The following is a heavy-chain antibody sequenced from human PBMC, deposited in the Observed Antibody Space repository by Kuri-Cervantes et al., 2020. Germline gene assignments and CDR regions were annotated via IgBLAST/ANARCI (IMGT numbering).Heavy chain of an antibody. D-gene: IGHD2-15*01. CDR2: IYYSGST. CDR3: AGWWYLPNSKIDY. CDR1: GGSISSSGYS. J-gene: IGHJ4*02. V-gene: IGHV4-39*07. Sequence: SETLSLTCTVSGGSISSSGYSWGWIRQPPGKGLEWIGCIYYSGSTYYNPSLKSRVTISVDTSKNQFSLKLTSVTAADTAVYYCAGWWYLPNSKIDYWGQGTLVTVSS.